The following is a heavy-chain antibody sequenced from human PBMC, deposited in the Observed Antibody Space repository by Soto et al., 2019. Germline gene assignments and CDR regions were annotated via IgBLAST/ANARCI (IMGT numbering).Heavy chain of an antibody. D-gene: IGHD3-22*01. CDR1: GFTFSSYA. J-gene: IGHJ5*02. V-gene: IGHV3-23*01. Sequence: GGSLRLSCAASGFTFSSYAMSWVRQAPGKGLEWVSAISGSGGSTYYADSVKGRFTISRDNSKNTLYLQMNSLRAEDTAVYYCAKTSVYYDSSGYYYPSWFDPWGQGTLVTVSS. CDR3: AKTSVYYDSSGYYYPSWFDP. CDR2: ISGSGGST.